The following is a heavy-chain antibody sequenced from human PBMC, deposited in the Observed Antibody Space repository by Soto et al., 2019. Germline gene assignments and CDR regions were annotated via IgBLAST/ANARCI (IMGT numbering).Heavy chain of an antibody. D-gene: IGHD3-10*01. CDR2: ISSTAGRPA. CDR1: GFTFNAYP. Sequence: GGSLRLSCATSGFTFNAYPMTWVRQAPGQGLEWVSSISSTAGRPAAYADSVKGRFAISRDFSDNTVYLQMNNLRVDDTAVYFCAKGVLSFHYGMEVWGQGTTVTVSS. CDR3: AKGVLSFHYGMEV. V-gene: IGHV3-23*01. J-gene: IGHJ6*02.